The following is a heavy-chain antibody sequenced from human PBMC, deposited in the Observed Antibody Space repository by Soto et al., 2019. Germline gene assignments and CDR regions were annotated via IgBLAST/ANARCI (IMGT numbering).Heavy chain of an antibody. CDR3: AKDDDYGDYGYYFNYGLDV. CDR1: GFTFSRFG. CDR2: VSYDGSDK. V-gene: IGHV3-30*18. J-gene: IGHJ6*02. D-gene: IGHD4-17*01. Sequence: QVQLVESGGGVVQPGKALTLSCEASGFTFSRFGMHWVRQAPGKGLEWVAFVSYDGSDKYYGESVKGRFSIFRENARNTVSLEITTLSPEDTAIYYCAKDDDYGDYGYYFNYGLDVWGQGTTVIVS.